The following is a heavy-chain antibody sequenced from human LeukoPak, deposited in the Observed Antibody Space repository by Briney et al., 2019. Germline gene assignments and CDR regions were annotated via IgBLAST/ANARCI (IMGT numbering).Heavy chain of an antibody. J-gene: IGHJ4*02. CDR3: ARGRGISSWYVDY. V-gene: IGHV3-11*04. Sequence: GGSLRLSCAASGFTFSDYYMSWIRQAPGKGLEWVSYISSSGSTIYYADSVKGRFTISRDNSKNTLYLQMNSLRAEDTAVYYCARGRGISSWYVDYWGQGTLVSVSS. D-gene: IGHD6-13*01. CDR1: GFTFSDYY. CDR2: ISSSGSTI.